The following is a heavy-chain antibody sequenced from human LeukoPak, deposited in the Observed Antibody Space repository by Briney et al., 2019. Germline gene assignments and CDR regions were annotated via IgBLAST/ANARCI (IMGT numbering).Heavy chain of an antibody. V-gene: IGHV5-51*01. CDR1: GYSFTSYW. J-gene: IGHJ3*02. Sequence: GEPLRISCKGFGYSFTSYWISWVRQMPGKGLEWMGNISPGDSDTRYSLSFQGQVTISADKSSSTGYPQWSSLKASDTAMYYRARQSCSSTSCYTGDAFDIWGQGTMVTVSS. CDR2: ISPGDSDT. D-gene: IGHD2-2*02. CDR3: ARQSCSSTSCYTGDAFDI.